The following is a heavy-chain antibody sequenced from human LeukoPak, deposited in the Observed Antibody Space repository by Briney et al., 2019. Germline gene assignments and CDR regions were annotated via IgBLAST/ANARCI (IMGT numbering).Heavy chain of an antibody. D-gene: IGHD3-3*01. Sequence: GGSLRLSCAASGFTFSSYEMNWVRPAQGKGLEWVSYISRIVETITYADSVKGRFTISRDNAKNSLYLQMNSLRAEDTAVYYCARVPRSSRIPIFRWGQGTLVTVSS. CDR2: ISRIVETI. CDR3: ARVPRSSRIPIFR. V-gene: IGHV3-48*03. CDR1: GFTFSSYE. J-gene: IGHJ4*02.